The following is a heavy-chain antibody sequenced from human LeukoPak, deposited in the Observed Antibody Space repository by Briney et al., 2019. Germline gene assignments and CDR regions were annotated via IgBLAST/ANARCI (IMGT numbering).Heavy chain of an antibody. V-gene: IGHV3-21*04. CDR3: AKKVGTTLGAFDI. CDR2: ISSSSSYI. CDR1: GFTFSSYS. J-gene: IGHJ3*02. D-gene: IGHD1-26*01. Sequence: GGSLRLSCAASGFTFSSYSMNWVRQAPGKGLEWVSSISSSSSYIYYADSVKGRFTISRDNAKNSLYLQMNSLRAEDTAVYYCAKKVGTTLGAFDIWGQGTMVTVSS.